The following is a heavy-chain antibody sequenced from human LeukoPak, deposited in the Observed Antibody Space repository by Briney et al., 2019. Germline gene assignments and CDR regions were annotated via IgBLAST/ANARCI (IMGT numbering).Heavy chain of an antibody. CDR1: GFTFGDYA. D-gene: IGHD4-17*01. CDR3: IRDLTTVTTDY. CDR2: IRSKAYGGTT. J-gene: IGHJ4*02. V-gene: IGHV3-49*03. Sequence: GGSLRLSCTASGFTFGDYAMSWFRQAPGKGLEWVGFIRSKAYGGTTEYAASVKGRFTISRDDSKSISYLQMNSLKTEDTAVYYCIRDLTTVTTDYWGQGTLVTVSS.